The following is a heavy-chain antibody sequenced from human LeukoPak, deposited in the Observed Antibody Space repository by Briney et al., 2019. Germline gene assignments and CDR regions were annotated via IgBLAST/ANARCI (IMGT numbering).Heavy chain of an antibody. CDR2: ISSSSSYI. Sequence: PGGSLRLSCAASGFTFSSYSMNGVRQAPGKGLEWVSSISSSSSYIYYADSVKGRVTISRDNAKNSLYLQMNSLRAEDTAVYYCARAPTRSGYYTGFDYWGQGTLVTVSS. D-gene: IGHD3-3*01. CDR3: ARAPTRSGYYTGFDY. V-gene: IGHV3-21*01. CDR1: GFTFSSYS. J-gene: IGHJ4*02.